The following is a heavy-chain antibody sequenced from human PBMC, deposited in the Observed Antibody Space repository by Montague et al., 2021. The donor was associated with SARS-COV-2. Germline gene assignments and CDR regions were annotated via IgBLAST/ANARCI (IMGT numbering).Heavy chain of an antibody. CDR3: ARDRRYYDSSVYPGVAYNWFDP. Sequence: SLRLSCAASGFTFSSYAMHWVRQAPGKGLEWVAVISYDGSNKYYADSVKGRFTISRDNSKNTLYLQMNSLSAEDTAVYYCARDRRYYDSSVYPGVAYNWFDPSGQGTLVTDSS. CDR2: ISYDGSNK. V-gene: IGHV3-30-3*01. CDR1: GFTFSSYA. D-gene: IGHD3-22*01. J-gene: IGHJ5*02.